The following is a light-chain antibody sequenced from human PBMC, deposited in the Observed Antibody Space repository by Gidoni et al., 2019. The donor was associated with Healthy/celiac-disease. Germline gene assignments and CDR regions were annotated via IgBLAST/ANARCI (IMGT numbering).Light chain of an antibody. CDR3: QQDDNFSGT. V-gene: IGKV1-5*01. CDR1: QSISTW. J-gene: IGKJ1*01. Sequence: GDRVTITCRASQSISTWLAWYQQKPGTAPKLLIYDASSLESGVPSRFSGSGSGTEFTLTISSLQPDDFATYYCQQDDNFSGTFXXXTKVEIK. CDR2: DAS.